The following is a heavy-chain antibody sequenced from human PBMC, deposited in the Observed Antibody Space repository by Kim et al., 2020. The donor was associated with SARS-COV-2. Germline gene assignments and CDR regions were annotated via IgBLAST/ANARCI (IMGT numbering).Heavy chain of an antibody. D-gene: IGHD3-22*01. Sequence: YADSVKGRFTISRDNAKNSLYLQMNSLRAEDTAVYYCARASYYYDSSGQGWGQGTLVTVSS. V-gene: IGHV3-11*06. J-gene: IGHJ4*02. CDR3: ARASYYYDSSGQG.